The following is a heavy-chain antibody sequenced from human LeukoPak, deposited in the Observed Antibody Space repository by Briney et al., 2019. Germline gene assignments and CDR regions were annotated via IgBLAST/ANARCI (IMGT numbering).Heavy chain of an antibody. CDR2: ISYDGSNK. Sequence: GRSLRLSCAASGFTFSSYAMHWVRQAPGKGLEWVAVISYDGSNKYYADSVKGRFTISRDNSKNTLYLQMNSLRAEDTAVYYCARGLQLIVVVPAAIQGYWGQGTLVTVSS. D-gene: IGHD2-2*02. J-gene: IGHJ4*02. CDR3: ARGLQLIVVVPAAIQGY. V-gene: IGHV3-30-3*01. CDR1: GFTFSSYA.